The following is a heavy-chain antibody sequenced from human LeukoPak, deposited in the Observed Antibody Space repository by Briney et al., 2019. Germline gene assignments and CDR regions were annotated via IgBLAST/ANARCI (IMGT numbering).Heavy chain of an antibody. J-gene: IGHJ3*02. Sequence: ASVKVSCKASGYTFTSYGISWVRQAPGQGLEWMGWISAYNGNTNYAQKLQGRVIMTTDTSTSTAYMELRSPRSDDTAVYYCARAGIVVVVAAQGDAFDIWGQGTMVTVSS. D-gene: IGHD2-15*01. CDR3: ARAGIVVVVAAQGDAFDI. CDR1: GYTFTSYG. V-gene: IGHV1-18*01. CDR2: ISAYNGNT.